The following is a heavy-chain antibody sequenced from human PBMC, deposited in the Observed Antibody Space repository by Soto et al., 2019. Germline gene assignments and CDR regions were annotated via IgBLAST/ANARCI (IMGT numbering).Heavy chain of an antibody. V-gene: IGHV1-69*01. CDR2: IIPIFGTA. CDR1: GGTFSSYA. D-gene: IGHD3-16*02. J-gene: IGHJ6*02. Sequence: QVQLVQSGAEVKKPGSLVKVSCKASGGTFSSYAISWVRQAPGQGLEWMGGIIPIFGTANYAQKFQGRVTITADESTSTAYMELSSLRAEDTAVYYCARDLGDLSPHIGGGYGMDVWGQGTTVTVSS. CDR3: ARDLGDLSPHIGGGYGMDV.